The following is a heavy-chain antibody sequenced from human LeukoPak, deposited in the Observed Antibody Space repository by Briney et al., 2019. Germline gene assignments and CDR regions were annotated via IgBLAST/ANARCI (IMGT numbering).Heavy chain of an antibody. D-gene: IGHD6-13*01. Sequence: ASVKVSCKASGYTFTSYGISWVRQAPGQGLEWMGWISADNGNRNYAQNFQGRVTMTTDTSTSTAYVDLRSLRSDDTAVYYCARDAGPASGDAFDIWGQGTMVTVSS. CDR3: ARDAGPASGDAFDI. CDR2: ISADNGNR. J-gene: IGHJ3*02. V-gene: IGHV1-18*01. CDR1: GYTFTSYG.